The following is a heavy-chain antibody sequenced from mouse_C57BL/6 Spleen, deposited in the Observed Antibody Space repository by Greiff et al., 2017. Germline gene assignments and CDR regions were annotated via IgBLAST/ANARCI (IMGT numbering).Heavy chain of an antibody. CDR2: INPSTGGT. CDR3: ARWPYGSSFDY. Sequence: EVKLVESGPELVKPGASVKISCKASGYSFTGYYMNWVKQSPEKSLEWIGEINPSTGGTTYNQKFKAKATLTVDKSSSTAYMQLNSLTSEDSAVYYCARWPYGSSFDYWGQGTTLTVSS. D-gene: IGHD1-1*01. V-gene: IGHV1-42*01. J-gene: IGHJ2*01. CDR1: GYSFTGYY.